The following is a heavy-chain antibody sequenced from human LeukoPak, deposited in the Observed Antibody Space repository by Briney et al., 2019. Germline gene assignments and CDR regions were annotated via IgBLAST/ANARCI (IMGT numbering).Heavy chain of an antibody. V-gene: IGHV4-4*07. D-gene: IGHD6-19*01. Sequence: PSETLSLTCTVSGGSISSYYWTWIRQPPGKGLEWIGRVHPSGTTNHNPSLKSRVIMSLDISNTQFSLKVRSGTAADTAVYYCARETEVPGGRSWDFWGQGTLVTVSS. CDR2: VHPSGTT. J-gene: IGHJ4*02. CDR3: ARETEVPGGRSWDF. CDR1: GGSISSYY.